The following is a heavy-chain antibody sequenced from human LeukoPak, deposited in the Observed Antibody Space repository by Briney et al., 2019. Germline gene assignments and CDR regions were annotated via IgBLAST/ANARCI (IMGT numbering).Heavy chain of an antibody. CDR1: GGSISSYY. CDR3: ARLAPWDSSGYQDDY. J-gene: IGHJ4*02. Sequence: SETLSLTCTVSGGSISSYYWSWIRQPPGKGLEWIGYIYYSGSTTYNPSLKSRVTISVDTSKNQFSLKLSSVTAADTAVYYCARLAPWDSSGYQDDYWGQGTLVTVSS. V-gene: IGHV4-59*01. D-gene: IGHD3-22*01. CDR2: IYYSGST.